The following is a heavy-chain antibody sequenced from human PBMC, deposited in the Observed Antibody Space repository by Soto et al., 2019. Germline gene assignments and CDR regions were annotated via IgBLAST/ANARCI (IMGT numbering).Heavy chain of an antibody. CDR1: GFTFSSYA. Sequence: GGSLRLSCAASGFTFSSYAMSWVRQAPGKGLEWVSAISGSGGSTYYADSVKGRFTISRDNSKNTLYLQMNSLRAEDTAVYYCAKDPDYDFWSGYVAFDIWGQGTMVTVS. D-gene: IGHD3-3*01. J-gene: IGHJ3*02. CDR2: ISGSGGST. CDR3: AKDPDYDFWSGYVAFDI. V-gene: IGHV3-23*01.